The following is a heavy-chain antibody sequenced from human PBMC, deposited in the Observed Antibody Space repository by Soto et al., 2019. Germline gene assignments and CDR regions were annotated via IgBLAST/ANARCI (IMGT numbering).Heavy chain of an antibody. CDR2: IIPIFGTA. CDR1: GGTFSSYA. Sequence: ASVKVSCKASGGTFSSYAISWVRQAPGQGLEWMGGIIPIFGTANYAQKFQGRVTITADESTSTAYMELSSLRSEDTAVYYCARETTITMIVVDSGSWFDPWGQGTLVTVSS. D-gene: IGHD3-22*01. V-gene: IGHV1-69*13. CDR3: ARETTITMIVVDSGSWFDP. J-gene: IGHJ5*02.